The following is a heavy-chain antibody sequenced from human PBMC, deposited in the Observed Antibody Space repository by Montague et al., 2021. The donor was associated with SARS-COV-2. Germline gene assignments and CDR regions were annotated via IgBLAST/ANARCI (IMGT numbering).Heavy chain of an antibody. CDR2: IHTNGST. CDR3: ARLRWIPTAEPLAVDY. CDR1: GGSISYSSYY. D-gene: IGHD5-18*01. V-gene: IGHV4-39*01. J-gene: IGHJ4*02. Sequence: SETLSLTCTASGGSISYSSYYWVWIRQPPGKGLEWIGRIHTNGSTNYNPYFKSRLTLSVDTSKNQFSLRLRSVTAADTAVYYCARLRWIPTAEPLAVDYWGQGTLVTVSS.